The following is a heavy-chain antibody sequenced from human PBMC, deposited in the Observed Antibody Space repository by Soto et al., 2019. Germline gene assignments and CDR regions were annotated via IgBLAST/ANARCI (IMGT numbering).Heavy chain of an antibody. J-gene: IGHJ3*02. Sequence: ASVKVSCKASGGTFSSYTISWVRQAPGQGLEWMGRIIPILGIANYAQKFQGRVTITADKSTSTAYMELSSLRSEDTAVYYCARDGNPLYGDFQGDAFDIWGQGTMVTVSS. CDR1: GGTFSSYT. CDR2: IIPILGIA. V-gene: IGHV1-69*04. CDR3: ARDGNPLYGDFQGDAFDI. D-gene: IGHD4-17*01.